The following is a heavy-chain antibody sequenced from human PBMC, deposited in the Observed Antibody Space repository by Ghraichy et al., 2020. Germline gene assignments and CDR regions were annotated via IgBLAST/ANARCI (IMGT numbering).Heavy chain of an antibody. CDR1: GYTFTGYY. CDR3: ARGGYSGSYSFDY. V-gene: IGHV1-2*02. J-gene: IGHJ4*02. CDR2: INPNSGGT. D-gene: IGHD1-26*01. Sequence: ASGKVSCKASGYTFTGYYMHWVRQAPGQGLEWMGWINPNSGGTKYAQKFQGRVTMTRDTSISTAYMELSRLRSDDTAVYYCARGGYSGSYSFDYWGQGTLVTVSS.